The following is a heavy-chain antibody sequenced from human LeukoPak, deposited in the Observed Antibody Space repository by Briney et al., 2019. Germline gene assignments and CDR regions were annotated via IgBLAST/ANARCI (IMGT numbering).Heavy chain of an antibody. Sequence: GGSLRLSCTPSGFTLSSYSMIWVRQAPGKGLEWVSSISISSSYIAYADSLKGRFTISRDNAQNSLYLQMNSLRAEDTAVYYCARELAYCSGGTCYSDLWGQGTLVTVSS. CDR2: ISISSSYI. J-gene: IGHJ4*02. CDR1: GFTLSSYS. D-gene: IGHD2-15*01. V-gene: IGHV3-21*01. CDR3: ARELAYCSGGTCYSDL.